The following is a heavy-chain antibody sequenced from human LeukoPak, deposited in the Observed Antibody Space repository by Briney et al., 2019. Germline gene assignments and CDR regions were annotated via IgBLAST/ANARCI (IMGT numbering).Heavy chain of an antibody. V-gene: IGHV1-69*13. J-gene: IGHJ1*01. CDR1: GGTFSGYA. Sequence: RASVKVSCKASGGTFSGYAFSWMRQAPGQGLEWMGGIIPMFGRTNYAQTFQGRVTITADESTSTAYMELTSLRSDDTAVYYCARDQGLWFGELLPHGEYFQHWGQGTLVTVSS. D-gene: IGHD3-10*01. CDR3: ARDQGLWFGELLPHGEYFQH. CDR2: IIPMFGRT.